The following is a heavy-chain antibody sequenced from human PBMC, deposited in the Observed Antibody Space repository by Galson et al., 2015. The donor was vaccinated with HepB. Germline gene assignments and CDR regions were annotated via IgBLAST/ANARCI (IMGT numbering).Heavy chain of an antibody. CDR3: ARGGGYSYGYNNYGMDV. Sequence: TLSLTCAVSGGSIRSSGYSWNWIRQPPGKGLEWIGYIYHSGSTYYNPSLKSRVTISVGRSKNQFSLKLSSVTAADTAVYYCARGGGYSYGYNNYGMDVWGQGTTVTVSS. J-gene: IGHJ6*02. V-gene: IGHV4-30-2*01. CDR2: IYHSGST. D-gene: IGHD5-18*01. CDR1: GGSIRSSGYS.